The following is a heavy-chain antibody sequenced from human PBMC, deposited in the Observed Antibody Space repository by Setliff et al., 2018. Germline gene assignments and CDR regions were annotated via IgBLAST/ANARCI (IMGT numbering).Heavy chain of an antibody. CDR2: VNILGDYT. Sequence: PGGSLRLSCAASGFTFSAYAMTWVRQAPGKGLEWVSTVNILGDYTVYTDSVKGRFTIFRDAAQDSVNLQLSILRVEDTATYYCARGPRSEFDVWGQGTRVT. J-gene: IGHJ3*01. CDR3: ARGPRSEFDV. V-gene: IGHV3-21*04. CDR1: GFTFSAYA.